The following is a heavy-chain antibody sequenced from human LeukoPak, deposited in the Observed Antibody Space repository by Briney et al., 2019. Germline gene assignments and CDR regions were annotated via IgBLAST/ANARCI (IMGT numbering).Heavy chain of an antibody. CDR3: ARRSGGSYWYYFDY. J-gene: IGHJ4*02. D-gene: IGHD1-26*01. CDR1: GYSFTSYW. CDR2: IYPGDSDI. Sequence: GESLKISCQGSGYSFTSYWIAWVRQMPGKGLEWMGIIYPGDSDIRYSPSFQGQATISADKSISTAYLQWSSLKASDTAMYYCARRSGGSYWYYFDYWGQGTLVTVSS. V-gene: IGHV5-51*01.